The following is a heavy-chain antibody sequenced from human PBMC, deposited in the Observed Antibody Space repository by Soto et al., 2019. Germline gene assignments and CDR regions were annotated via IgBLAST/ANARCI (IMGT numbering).Heavy chain of an antibody. CDR1: GGSISSTSYY. CDR3: ARHADFWSDEGWFDP. D-gene: IGHD3-3*01. V-gene: IGHV4-39*01. CDR2: IYYNGFT. J-gene: IGHJ5*02. Sequence: QLQLQESGPGLVKPSETLSLTCTVSGGSISSTSYYWGWIRQPPGKGLEWIASIYYNGFTYYNPSLKSRVTKSGDTSKNQFSLKVSSVTAADTAVYYCARHADFWSDEGWFDPWGQGTLVTVSS.